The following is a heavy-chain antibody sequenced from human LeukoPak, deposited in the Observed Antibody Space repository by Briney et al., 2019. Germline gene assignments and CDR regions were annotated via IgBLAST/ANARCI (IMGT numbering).Heavy chain of an antibody. J-gene: IGHJ4*02. Sequence: SQTLSLTCTVSGASVTSGGFYWSWIRQPPGKGLEWLGYIHQSGDTYSNPSLKSRATVSMDTSTNQFPLNLRFVTAADTAVYYCARLKAADPQLDWWGQGTLVTVSS. V-gene: IGHV4-30-2*01. CDR2: IHQSGDT. CDR3: ARLKAADPQLDW. CDR1: GASVTSGGFY. D-gene: IGHD6-13*01.